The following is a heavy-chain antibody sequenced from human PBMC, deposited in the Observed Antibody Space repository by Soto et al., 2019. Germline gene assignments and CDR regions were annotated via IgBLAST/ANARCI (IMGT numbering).Heavy chain of an antibody. Sequence: GGSLRLSCPASGFTFSSYSMNWVRQAPGKGLEWVSSISSSSSYIYYADSVKGRFTISGDNAKNSLYLQMNSLRAEDTAVYYCARDYYDRLYYFDKWGQGTLVTVSS. D-gene: IGHD3-22*01. CDR1: GFTFSSYS. CDR2: ISSSSSYI. V-gene: IGHV3-21*01. CDR3: ARDYYDRLYYFDK. J-gene: IGHJ4*02.